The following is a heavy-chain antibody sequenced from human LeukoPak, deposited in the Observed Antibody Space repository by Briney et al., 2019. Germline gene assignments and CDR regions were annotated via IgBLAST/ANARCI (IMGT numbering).Heavy chain of an antibody. CDR3: ARVKYYGSGSYYNLYYFDY. CDR2: IYSDGST. D-gene: IGHD3-10*01. CDR1: GFTVSSNY. Sequence: HPGGSLRLSCATSGFTVSSNYMSWVRQAPGKGLEWVSIIYSDGSTYYADSVKGRFTISRDNSKNTLYLQMNSLRAEDTAVFYCARVKYYGSGSYYNLYYFDYWGQGTLVTVSS. V-gene: IGHV3-66*01. J-gene: IGHJ4*02.